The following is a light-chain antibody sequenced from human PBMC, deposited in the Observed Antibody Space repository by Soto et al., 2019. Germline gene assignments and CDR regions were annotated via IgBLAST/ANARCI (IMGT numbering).Light chain of an antibody. CDR3: QQYGSSPWT. Sequence: EIGLTQSPGTLSLSPGERATLSCRASQSVSSSYLAWYQQKPGQAPRLLIYGASGRATGIPDRFSGSGSGTDFTLTISRLEPEDFAVYYCQQYGSSPWTFGQGTKVDIK. CDR1: QSVSSSY. CDR2: GAS. J-gene: IGKJ1*01. V-gene: IGKV3-20*01.